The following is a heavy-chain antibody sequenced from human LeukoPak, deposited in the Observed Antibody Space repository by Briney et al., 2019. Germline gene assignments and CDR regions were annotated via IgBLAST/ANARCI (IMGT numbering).Heavy chain of an antibody. Sequence: PSETLSLTCTVSGDSISSWYWSWIRQPPGKGLEWIGYIYYSGTTNYNPSLKSRVSISLDTSKNQFSLKLSSVTAADTAVYYCARVIDVAAAGYFDSWGQGTQVTVSS. CDR1: GDSISSWY. V-gene: IGHV4-59*01. CDR2: IYYSGTT. J-gene: IGHJ4*02. CDR3: ARVIDVAAAGYFDS. D-gene: IGHD6-13*01.